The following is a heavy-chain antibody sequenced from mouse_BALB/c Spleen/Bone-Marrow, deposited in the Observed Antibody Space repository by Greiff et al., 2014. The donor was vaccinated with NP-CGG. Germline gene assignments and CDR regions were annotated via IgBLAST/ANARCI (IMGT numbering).Heavy chain of an antibody. CDR3: TRYPYYYGSRNYYAMDY. V-gene: IGHV1-5*01. D-gene: IGHD1-1*01. CDR1: GYTFTSYW. CDR2: IYPGNSDT. Sequence: EVKLVESGTVLARPGASVKMSCKASGYTFTSYWMHWVKQRPGQGLEWTGAIYPGNSDTSYNQKFKGKAKLTAVTSTSTAYMELSSLTNEDSAVYYCTRYPYYYGSRNYYAMDYWGQGTSVTVSS. J-gene: IGHJ4*01.